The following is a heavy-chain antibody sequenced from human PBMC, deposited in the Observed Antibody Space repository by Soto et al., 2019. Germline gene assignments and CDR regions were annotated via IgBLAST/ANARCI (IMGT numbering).Heavy chain of an antibody. CDR1: GFTFSSYG. V-gene: IGHV3-30*18. CDR3: AKDRYPIVVVTAIPQPSLFDY. Sequence: GGSLRLSCAASGFTFSSYGMHWVRQAPGKGLEWVAVISYDGSNKYYADSVKGRFTISRDNSKNTLYLQMNSLRAEDTAVYYCAKDRYPIVVVTAIPQPSLFDYWGQGTLVTVSS. J-gene: IGHJ4*02. D-gene: IGHD2-21*02. CDR2: ISYDGSNK.